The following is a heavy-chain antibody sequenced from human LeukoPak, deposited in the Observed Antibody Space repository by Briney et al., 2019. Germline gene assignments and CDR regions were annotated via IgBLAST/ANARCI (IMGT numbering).Heavy chain of an antibody. CDR1: GASIRHDY. J-gene: IGHJ4*02. CDR2: VYYSGSS. D-gene: IGHD3-3*01. V-gene: IGHV4-59*12. Sequence: SETLSLTCTVSGASIRHDYWTWVRQSPGKRLEWIGYVYYSGSSSYNPSLKSRVTISVDTSKNQFSLKLSSVTAADTAIYYCARESGYYYVAYWGQGTLVTVSS. CDR3: ARESGYYYVAY.